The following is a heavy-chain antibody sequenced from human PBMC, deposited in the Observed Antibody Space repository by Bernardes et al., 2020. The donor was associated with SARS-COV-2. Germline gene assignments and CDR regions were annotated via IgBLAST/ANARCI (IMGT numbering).Heavy chain of an antibody. CDR2: IRWNSGSR. V-gene: IGHV3-9*01. D-gene: IGHD6-19*01. CDR3: AIGAVSGSESFAF. CDR1: GFTFSDSG. Sequence: GGSLRLSCEASGFTFSDSGMHWVRQSPRRGLEWVAGIRWNSGSRDYADSVKGRFIISRDNSKNMLFLQMNSLSREETAVYFCAIGAVSGSESFAFWGQGNLV. J-gene: IGHJ4*02.